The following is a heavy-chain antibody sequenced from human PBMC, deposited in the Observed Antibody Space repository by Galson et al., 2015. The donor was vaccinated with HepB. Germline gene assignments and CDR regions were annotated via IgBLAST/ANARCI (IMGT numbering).Heavy chain of an antibody. V-gene: IGHV3-53*01. CDR2: IYVGGST. J-gene: IGHJ4*02. CDR1: GLTVSNNY. Sequence: SLRLSCAASGLTVSNNYMTWVRQAPGKGLEWVSDIYVGGSTYYTDSVKGRFTISRDNSKNTLYLQMNSLRAEDTAVYYCARESFIAATAYFDYWGQGTLVTVSS. D-gene: IGHD6-13*01. CDR3: ARESFIAATAYFDY.